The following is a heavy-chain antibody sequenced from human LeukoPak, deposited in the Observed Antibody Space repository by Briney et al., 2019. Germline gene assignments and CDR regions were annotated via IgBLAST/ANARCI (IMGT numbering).Heavy chain of an antibody. CDR1: GGSISSGGYY. D-gene: IGHD3-22*01. CDR2: IYYSGST. V-gene: IGHV4-31*03. CDR3: ARAGRYYDSSGSVFDY. Sequence: SETLSLTCTVSGGSISSGGYYWSWIRQHPGKGLEWIGYIYYSGSTYYNPSLKSRVTISVDTSKNQFSPKLSSVTAADTAVYYCARAGRYYDSSGSVFDYWGQGTLVTVSS. J-gene: IGHJ4*02.